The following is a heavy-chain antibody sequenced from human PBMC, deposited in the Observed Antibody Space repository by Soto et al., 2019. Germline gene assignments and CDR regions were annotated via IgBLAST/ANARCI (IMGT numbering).Heavy chain of an antibody. J-gene: IGHJ4*02. CDR2: VYRTETT. CDR3: ATSRFLEWLLCDY. Sequence: SETLSLTCTVSGGSVNSDNYYWSWIRQPPGKGLEWIGYVYRTETTNYKHYLKSRLDISVDTSKNQFYLNMNSVTTADTAVYYCATSRFLEWLLCDYWGQGIRVTVSS. V-gene: IGHV4-61*01. D-gene: IGHD3-3*01. CDR1: GGSVNSDNYY.